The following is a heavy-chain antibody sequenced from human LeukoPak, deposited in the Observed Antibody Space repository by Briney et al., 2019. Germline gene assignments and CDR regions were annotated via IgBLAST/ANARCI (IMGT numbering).Heavy chain of an antibody. D-gene: IGHD4-17*01. Sequence: ASVKVSCKVSGYTLTELSMHWVRQAPGKGLEWMGGFDPEDGETIYAQKFQGRVTMTEDTSTDTAYMELSSLRSEDTAVYYCATTYYGDYDLGYWGQGTLVTVSS. J-gene: IGHJ4*02. CDR1: GYTLTELS. V-gene: IGHV1-24*01. CDR2: FDPEDGET. CDR3: ATTYYGDYDLGY.